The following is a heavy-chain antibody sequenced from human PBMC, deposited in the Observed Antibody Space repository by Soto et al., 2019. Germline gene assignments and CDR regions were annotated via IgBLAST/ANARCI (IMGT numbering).Heavy chain of an antibody. CDR2: IYYSGST. CDR1: GGSIRSYY. D-gene: IGHD4-17*01. CDR3: ARTYGDCFDY. J-gene: IGHJ4*02. Sequence: PSETLSLTCTVSGGSIRSYYWSWIRQPPGKGLEWIGNIYYSGSTNYNPSLKSRVTISVDTSKNQFFLKLSSVTAADTAVYYCARTYGDCFDYWGQGTLVTVSS. V-gene: IGHV4-59*01.